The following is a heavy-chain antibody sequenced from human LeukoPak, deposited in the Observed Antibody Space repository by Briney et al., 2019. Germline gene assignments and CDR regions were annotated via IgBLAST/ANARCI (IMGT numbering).Heavy chain of an antibody. Sequence: GASVKVSCKASGYTFTNYDINWVRQAAGQGLEWMGWMNPTSGNTGYAQKFQGRVTITRNTSISTAYMELSSLRYEDTAVYYCARLDYGGNSEGCWGQGTLVTVSS. V-gene: IGHV1-8*03. D-gene: IGHD4-23*01. CDR1: GYTFTNYD. CDR2: MNPTSGNT. CDR3: ARLDYGGNSEGC. J-gene: IGHJ4*02.